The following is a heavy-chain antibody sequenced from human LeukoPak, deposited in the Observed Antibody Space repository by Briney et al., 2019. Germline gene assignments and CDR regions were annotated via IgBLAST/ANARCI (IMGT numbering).Heavy chain of an antibody. CDR2: ISSDHSST. CDR1: GFTFSRYW. J-gene: IGHJ4*02. CDR3: ARPSEDYGDYGGYFDS. Sequence: PGGSLRLSCVASGFTFSRYWMHWVRQAPGKELVWVSRISSDHSSTNYADSVKGRFTVSRANAKNTLYLQMNNLRAEDTALYYCARPSEDYGDYGGYFDSWGQGTLVTVSS. D-gene: IGHD4-17*01. V-gene: IGHV3-74*01.